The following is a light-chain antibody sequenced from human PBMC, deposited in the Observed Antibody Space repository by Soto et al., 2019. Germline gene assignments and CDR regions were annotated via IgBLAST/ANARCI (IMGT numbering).Light chain of an antibody. CDR3: SSYTSSSTHV. CDR2: EVS. Sequence: QSALTQPASVSGSPGQSITISCTGTSSDVGGYNYVSWYQQHPGKAPKLMIYEVSNRPSGVSNRFSGSNSGNTASLTISGLQAEDEADYYCSSYTSSSTHVFGTGTKLTVL. CDR1: SSDVGGYNY. V-gene: IGLV2-14*01. J-gene: IGLJ1*01.